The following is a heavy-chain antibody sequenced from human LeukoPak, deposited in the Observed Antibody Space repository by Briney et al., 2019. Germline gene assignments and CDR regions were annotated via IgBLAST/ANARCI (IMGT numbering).Heavy chain of an antibody. CDR1: GFTFSSYS. CDR2: ISSSSSTI. CDR3: ARDARGDYYDSSGYDDLDY. D-gene: IGHD3-22*01. V-gene: IGHV3-48*01. J-gene: IGHJ4*02. Sequence: GGSLRLSCAASGFTFSSYSMNWVRQAPGKGLEWVSYISSSSSTIYYADSVKGRFTISRDNAKNSLYLQMNSLRAEDTAVYYCARDARGDYYDSSGYDDLDYWGQGTLVTVSS.